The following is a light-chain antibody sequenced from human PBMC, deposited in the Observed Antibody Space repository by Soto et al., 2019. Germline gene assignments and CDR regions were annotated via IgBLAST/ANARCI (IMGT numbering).Light chain of an antibody. V-gene: IGLV2-14*01. Sequence: QSALTQPASVPGSPGQSVAISCTGTSSDVGGYNYVYWYQQHPGKAPKLMIYDVSNRPSGVSDRFSGSKSGNTASLTISELQAEDEADYYCSSYTSSNTRVVGTGTKVTVL. J-gene: IGLJ1*01. CDR3: SSYTSSNTRV. CDR2: DVS. CDR1: SSDVGGYNY.